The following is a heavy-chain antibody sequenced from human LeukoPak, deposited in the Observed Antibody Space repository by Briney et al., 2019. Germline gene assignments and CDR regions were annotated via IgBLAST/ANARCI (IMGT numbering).Heavy chain of an antibody. J-gene: IGHJ4*02. D-gene: IGHD6-6*01. CDR2: IYHSGST. CDR1: GGSISSGGYS. CDR3: ARASYSSSGGDY. Sequence: SETLSLTCAVSGGSISSGGYSWSWIRQPPGKGLEWIGYIYHSGSTYYNPSLKSRVTISVDRSKNQFSLKLSSVTAADTAVYYCARASYSSSGGDYWGQGTLVTVSS. V-gene: IGHV4-30-2*01.